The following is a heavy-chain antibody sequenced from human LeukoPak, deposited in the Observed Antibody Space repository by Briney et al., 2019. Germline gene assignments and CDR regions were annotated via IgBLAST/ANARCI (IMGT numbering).Heavy chain of an antibody. CDR2: IYSGGST. Sequence: PGRSLRLSCAASGFTVSSNYMSWVRQAPGKGLEWVSVIYSGGSTYYADSVKGRFAISRDNSKNTLYLRMNSLRAEDTAVYYCARVKGSYSDYWGQGTLVTVSS. CDR3: ARVKGSYSDY. D-gene: IGHD3-10*01. V-gene: IGHV3-53*01. J-gene: IGHJ4*02. CDR1: GFTVSSNY.